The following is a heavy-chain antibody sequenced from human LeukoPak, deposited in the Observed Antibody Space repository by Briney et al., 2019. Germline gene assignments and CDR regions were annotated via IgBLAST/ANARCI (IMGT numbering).Heavy chain of an antibody. J-gene: IGHJ4*02. CDR2: IYYSGST. Sequence: KPSETLSLTCTVSGGSISSYYWSWIRQPPGKGLEWIGYIYYSGSTNYNPSLKSRVTISVDTSKNQFSLKLSSVTAADTAVYYCARLREEQQLDGPYFDYWGQGTLVTVSS. CDR3: ARLREEQQLDGPYFDY. CDR1: GGSISSYY. D-gene: IGHD6-13*01. V-gene: IGHV4-59*08.